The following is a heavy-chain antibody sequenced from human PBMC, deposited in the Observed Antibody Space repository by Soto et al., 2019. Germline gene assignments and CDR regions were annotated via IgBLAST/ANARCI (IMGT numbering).Heavy chain of an antibody. Sequence: WVRHEKRQGLEWMGWIIPIFGTANYAQKFQGRVTITADESTSTAYMELSSLRSEDTAVYYCARRGAIVVFVAANDTHYYYSGMEVWGQGTTVIVFS. V-gene: IGHV1-69*01. D-gene: IGHD2-15*01. J-gene: IGHJ6*02. CDR2: IIPIFGTA. CDR3: ARRGAIVVFVAANDTHYYYSGMEV.